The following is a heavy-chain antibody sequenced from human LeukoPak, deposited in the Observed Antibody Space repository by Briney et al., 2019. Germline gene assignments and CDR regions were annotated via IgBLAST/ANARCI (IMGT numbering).Heavy chain of an antibody. D-gene: IGHD6-19*01. J-gene: IGHJ4*02. Sequence: GASVKVSCKASGYTFNHHGISWVRHAPGQGLEWMGWISCFNGDTHYAQKFRGRVTMTTDTSTTTAYMELRSLRSDDTALYYCARDPTNTSGRYAYFDYWGQGTLVTVSS. CDR1: GYTFNHHG. CDR2: ISCFNGDT. CDR3: ARDPTNTSGRYAYFDY. V-gene: IGHV1-18*01.